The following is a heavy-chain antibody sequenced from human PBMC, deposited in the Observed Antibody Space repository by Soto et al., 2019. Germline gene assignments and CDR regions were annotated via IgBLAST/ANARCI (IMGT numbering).Heavy chain of an antibody. D-gene: IGHD5-12*01. CDR2: INPDSGGT. Sequence: ASVKVSCKASGYMFTGYYMHWVRQAPGQGLEWMGWINPDSGGTNYQQKFQGRVTMTRDTSISTAYLELSSLRSDDTAVYYCTRKVATLNFDYWGQGTLVTVSX. CDR3: TRKVATLNFDY. J-gene: IGHJ4*02. V-gene: IGHV1-2*02. CDR1: GYMFTGYY.